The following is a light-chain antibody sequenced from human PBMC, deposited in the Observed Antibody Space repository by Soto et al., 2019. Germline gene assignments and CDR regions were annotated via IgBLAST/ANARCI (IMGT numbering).Light chain of an antibody. CDR3: AAWDDSLNALVV. CDR2: SNN. CDR1: SSNIGSNT. Sequence: QSVLTQPPSASGTPGQRVTISCSGSSSNIGSNTVNWYQQLPGTAPKLLIYSNNQRPSWVPDRFSGSKSGTSASLAISGLQSEDEADYYCAAWDDSLNALVVFGGGTKLTVL. V-gene: IGLV1-44*01. J-gene: IGLJ2*01.